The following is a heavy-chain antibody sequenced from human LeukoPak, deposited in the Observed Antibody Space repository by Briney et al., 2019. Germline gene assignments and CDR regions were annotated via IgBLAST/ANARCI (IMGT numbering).Heavy chain of an antibody. CDR1: GGSFSGYY. J-gene: IGHJ5*02. CDR3: ARGFQDGLDP. V-gene: IGHV4-34*01. CDR2: INHSGST. D-gene: IGHD2-21*01. Sequence: SETLSLTCAVYGGSFSGYYWSWIRQPPGRGLEWIGEINHSGSTNYNPSLKSRVTISVDTSKNQFSLKLSSVTAADTAVYYCARGFQDGLDPWGQGTLVTVSS.